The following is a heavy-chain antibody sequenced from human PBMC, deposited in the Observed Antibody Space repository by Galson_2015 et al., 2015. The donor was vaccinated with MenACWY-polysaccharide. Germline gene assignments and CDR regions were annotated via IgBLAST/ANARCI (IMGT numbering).Heavy chain of an antibody. Sequence: SLRLSCAASGFTFSSYPMHWVRQAPGKGLEWVAVILYDGSKQYYADSVKGRFTISRDNSQNTLYLQMNSLRVEDTAVYYCAREMGGAPKGRVDFWGQGTLMTVSS. D-gene: IGHD1-26*01. CDR3: AREMGGAPKGRVDF. CDR2: ILYDGSKQ. V-gene: IGHV3-30-3*01. CDR1: GFTFSSYP. J-gene: IGHJ4*02.